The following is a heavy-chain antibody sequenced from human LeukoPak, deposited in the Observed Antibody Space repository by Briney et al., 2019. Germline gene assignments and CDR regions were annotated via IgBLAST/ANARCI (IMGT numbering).Heavy chain of an antibody. Sequence: GGSLRLSCAASGFSFNTYAIHWVRKAPGKGLEWVAVISYDGFNKYYADSVKGRSTISRDNSRNTAYLQMNNLRTEDTAVYFCARVGSPYSGTYTFDYWGQGTLVTVSS. D-gene: IGHD1-26*01. V-gene: IGHV3-30-3*01. J-gene: IGHJ4*02. CDR3: ARVGSPYSGTYTFDY. CDR1: GFSFNTYA. CDR2: ISYDGFNK.